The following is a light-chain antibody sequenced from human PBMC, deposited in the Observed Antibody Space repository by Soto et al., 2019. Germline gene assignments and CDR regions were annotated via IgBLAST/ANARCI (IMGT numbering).Light chain of an antibody. V-gene: IGKV3-11*01. CDR1: QSVSSY. Sequence: EIVLTQSPATLSLSPGERATLSCRASQSVSSYLAWYQQKPGQAPRLLIYDASNRATGIPARFSGSGSGTEFALTISSLEPEDFALYYCQQPSNWTFTFGPGTKVDIK. J-gene: IGKJ3*01. CDR2: DAS. CDR3: QQPSNWTFT.